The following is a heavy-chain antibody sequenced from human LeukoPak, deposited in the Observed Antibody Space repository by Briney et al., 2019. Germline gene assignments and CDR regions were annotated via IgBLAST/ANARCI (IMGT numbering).Heavy chain of an antibody. Sequence: SETLSLTCTVSGGSISSYYWSWLRQPPGKGLGWVGNVYYSGSTSYNPSLKRRGNISVQTPKNQFPLTMSSVTAADTAVFYCARSAGLWLAGGMYVRGQGTTVTASS. CDR2: VYYSGST. J-gene: IGHJ6*02. CDR3: ARSAGLWLAGGMYV. D-gene: IGHD6-19*01. CDR1: GGSISSYY. V-gene: IGHV4-59*12.